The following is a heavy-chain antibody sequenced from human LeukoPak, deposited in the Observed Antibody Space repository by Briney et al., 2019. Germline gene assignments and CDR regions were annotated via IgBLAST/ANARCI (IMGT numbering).Heavy chain of an antibody. CDR3: ARDLSNNCKLDY. CDR2: IGSSGGTI. J-gene: IGHJ4*02. CDR1: GFTFSSYE. D-gene: IGHD1-20*01. V-gene: IGHV3-48*03. Sequence: GGSLRLSCAASGFTFSSYEMNWVRQAPGKGLEWVSYIGSSGGTIFYADSVRGRFTISRDNANNSLYLQMNSLRAEDTAVYYCARDLSNNCKLDYWGQGTLVTVSS.